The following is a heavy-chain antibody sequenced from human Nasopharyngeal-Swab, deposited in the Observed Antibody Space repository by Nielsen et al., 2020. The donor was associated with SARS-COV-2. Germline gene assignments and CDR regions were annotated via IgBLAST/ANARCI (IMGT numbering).Heavy chain of an antibody. Sequence: GGSLRLSCAASGFIFSTYAMHWVRQAPGKGLEWVALISYDGSSNYYAHSVKGRFAISRDNSKNTLYLQMNSLRGEDTAVYYCARPARRGLNWFDPWGQGTLVTVSS. CDR3: ARPARRGLNWFDP. CDR2: ISYDGSSN. J-gene: IGHJ5*02. CDR1: GFIFSTYA. V-gene: IGHV3-30*09. D-gene: IGHD3-22*01.